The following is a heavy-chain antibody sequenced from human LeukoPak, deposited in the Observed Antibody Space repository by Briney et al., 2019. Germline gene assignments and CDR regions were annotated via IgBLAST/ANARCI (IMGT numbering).Heavy chain of an antibody. CDR1: GGSFSGYY. J-gene: IGHJ4*02. V-gene: IGHV4-34*12. D-gene: IGHD2-15*01. CDR2: NSGST. Sequence: SETLSLTCAVYGGSFSGYYWSWIRQPPGKGLEWIGINSGSTYSNPSLKSRVTISVDTSKNQFSLKLSSVTAADTAVYYCAKYGFSYCSGSECIPHWGQGTLVTVSS. CDR3: AKYGFSYCSGSECIPH.